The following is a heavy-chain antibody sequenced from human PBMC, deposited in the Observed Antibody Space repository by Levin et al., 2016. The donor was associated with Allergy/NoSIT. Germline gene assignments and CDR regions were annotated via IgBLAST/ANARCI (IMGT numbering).Heavy chain of an antibody. D-gene: IGHD3-3*01. Sequence: SETLSLTCTVSGGSISSGSYYWSWIRQPAGKGLEWIGRIYTSGSTNYNPSLKSRVTISVDTSKNQFSLKLSSVTAADTAVYYCAREAGALYYDFWSGQNSHGMDVWGQGTTVTVSS. CDR2: IYTSGST. V-gene: IGHV4-61*02. CDR1: GGSISSGSYY. J-gene: IGHJ6*02. CDR3: AREAGALYYDFWSGQNSHGMDV.